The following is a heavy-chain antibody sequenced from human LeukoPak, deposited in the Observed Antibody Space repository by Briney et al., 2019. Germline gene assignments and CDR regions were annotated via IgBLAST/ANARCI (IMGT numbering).Heavy chain of an antibody. D-gene: IGHD3-10*01. CDR1: GFTLSSYE. CDR2: ISSSGSTI. V-gene: IGHV3-48*03. J-gene: IGHJ5*02. Sequence: PGGPLRLSCAASGFTLSSYEMNWFRQAPGKGLEWVSYISSSGSTIYYADSVKGRFTISRDNAKNSLYLQMNSLRVEDMAVYYCARDLVVRGRWSWFDPRGQGTLVTVSS. CDR3: ARDLVVRGRWSWFDP.